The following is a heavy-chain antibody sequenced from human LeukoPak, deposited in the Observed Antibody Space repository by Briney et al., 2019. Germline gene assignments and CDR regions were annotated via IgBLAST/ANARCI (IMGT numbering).Heavy chain of an antibody. D-gene: IGHD3-22*01. CDR1: GGSISSYY. CDR2: IFYTGST. V-gene: IGHV4-59*01. Sequence: SETLSLTCSVSGGSISSYYWSWLRQPPGKGLEWIGNIFYTGSTKYNPSLKSRVTISVDTSKNQISLKLSSVTAADTAMYYCARSAHYYYDSASYGAAFDVWGQGTMVTVPS. CDR3: ARSAHYYYDSASYGAAFDV. J-gene: IGHJ3*01.